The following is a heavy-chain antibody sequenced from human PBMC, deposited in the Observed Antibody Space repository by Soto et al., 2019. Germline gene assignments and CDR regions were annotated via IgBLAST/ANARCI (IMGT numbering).Heavy chain of an antibody. CDR2: IKEDGSDI. CDR1: GFTFNTYW. CDR3: ARVVSYGWFDP. D-gene: IGHD3-16*02. V-gene: IGHV3-7*03. Sequence: AGGSLRFSCVASGFTFNTYWMGWVRQAPGEGLEWVANIKEDGSDIYYVDSVKGRFTISRDNAKNSLYLQMNSLRAKDTALYYCARVVSYGWFDPWGQGTLVTVSS. J-gene: IGHJ5*02.